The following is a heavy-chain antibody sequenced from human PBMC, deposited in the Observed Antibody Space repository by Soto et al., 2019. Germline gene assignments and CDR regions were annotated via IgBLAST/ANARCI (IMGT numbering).Heavy chain of an antibody. CDR3: ARDIRRYDFWSGYYSGWVGNYYYYGMDV. CDR1: GFTFSSYA. V-gene: IGHV3-30-3*01. J-gene: IGHJ6*02. Sequence: GGSLRLSCAASGFTFSSYAMHWVRQAPGKGLEWVAVISYDGSNKYYADSVKGRFTISRDNSKNTLYLQMNSLRAEDTAVYYCARDIRRYDFWSGYYSGWVGNYYYYGMDVWGQGTTVTVSS. D-gene: IGHD3-3*01. CDR2: ISYDGSNK.